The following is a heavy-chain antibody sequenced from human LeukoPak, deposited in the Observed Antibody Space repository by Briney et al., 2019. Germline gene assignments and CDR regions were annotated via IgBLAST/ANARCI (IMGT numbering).Heavy chain of an antibody. CDR2: IKQDGSDK. D-gene: IGHD3-10*01. J-gene: IGHJ4*02. CDR1: GFTLSSSW. CDR3: ARHSSGSYYTY. V-gene: IGHV3-7*01. Sequence: GGSLRLSCAASGFTLSSSWMSWVLQAPGKGLEWVAHIKQDGSDKYYVDSVKGRFTISRDNAKNSLYLQLNSLRVEDTAMYYCARHSSGSYYTYWGQGTLVTVSS.